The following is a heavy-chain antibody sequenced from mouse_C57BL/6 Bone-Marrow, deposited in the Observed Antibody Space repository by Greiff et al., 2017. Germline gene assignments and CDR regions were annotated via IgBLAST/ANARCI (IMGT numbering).Heavy chain of an antibody. J-gene: IGHJ4*01. CDR2: IDPSDSYT. Sequence: VQLQQPGAELVMPGASVKLSCKASGYTFTSYWMPWVKQRPGQGLEWIGEIDPSDSYTNYNQKFKGKSTLTVDKSSSTAYMQLSSLTSEDSAVYYCARWYYGSSYDYYAMDYWGQGTSVTVSS. D-gene: IGHD1-1*01. CDR1: GYTFTSYW. V-gene: IGHV1-69*01. CDR3: ARWYYGSSYDYYAMDY.